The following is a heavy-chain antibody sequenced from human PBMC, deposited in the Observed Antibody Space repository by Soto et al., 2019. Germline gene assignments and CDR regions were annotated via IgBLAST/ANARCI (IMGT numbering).Heavy chain of an antibody. V-gene: IGHV3-7*03. CDR3: GGWGGHDYNY. CDR2: IRPDGTET. D-gene: IGHD4-4*01. J-gene: IGHJ4*02. CDR1: GFTFTDFY. Sequence: EVQLVQSGGGLVQPGGSLRLSCVGSGFTFTDFYMNWVRQAPGKGLEWVANIRPDGTETNYVESVRGRFTTSRDNAKNSLFLKMTGLRADDTALYSGGGWGGHDYNYWGQGILVTVSS.